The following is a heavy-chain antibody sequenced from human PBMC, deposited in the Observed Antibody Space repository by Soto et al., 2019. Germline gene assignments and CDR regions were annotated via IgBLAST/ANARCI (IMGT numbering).Heavy chain of an antibody. V-gene: IGHV4-31*03. D-gene: IGHD3-10*01. CDR2: IYYSGST. CDR3: ARPLMVRGSKYRMDV. Sequence: PSETLSLTCTVSGGSISSGGYYWSWIRQHPGKGLEWIGYIYYSGSTYYNPSLKSRVTISVDTSKNQFSLKLSSVTAADTAVYYCARPLMVRGSKYRMDVWGQGTKVTVYS. J-gene: IGHJ6*02. CDR1: GGSISSGGYY.